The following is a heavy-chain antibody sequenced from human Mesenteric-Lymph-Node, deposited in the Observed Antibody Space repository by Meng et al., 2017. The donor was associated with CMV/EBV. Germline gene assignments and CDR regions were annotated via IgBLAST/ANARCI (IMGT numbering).Heavy chain of an antibody. V-gene: IGHV3-7*01. CDR2: IKQDGNER. CDR1: GFSFDYYW. Sequence: GESLKISCAASGFSFDYYWMTWVRQAPGKELEWVANIKQDGNERNYVDSVKGRFTISRDNSNNSLYLQMSSLRAEDTSVYYCARWGGEKSTSGFDYWGQGTLVTVSS. CDR3: ARWGGEKSTSGFDY. D-gene: IGHD2/OR15-2a*01. J-gene: IGHJ4*02.